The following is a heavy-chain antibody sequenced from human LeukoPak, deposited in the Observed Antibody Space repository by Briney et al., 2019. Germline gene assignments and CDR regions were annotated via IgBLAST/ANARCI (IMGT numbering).Heavy chain of an antibody. CDR3: ARPLGYCSGGSCFLFDV. J-gene: IGHJ3*01. CDR1: GFTFNTYW. D-gene: IGHD2-15*01. CDR2: IRQDGNEK. Sequence: GGSLRLSCAASGFTFNTYWMSWVRQAPGKGLEWVANIRQDGNEKYYVDSVKGRFTISRDNAKNSLYLQMNSLRAEDTAVYFCARPLGYCSGGSCFLFDVWGQGTVVTVSS. V-gene: IGHV3-7*01.